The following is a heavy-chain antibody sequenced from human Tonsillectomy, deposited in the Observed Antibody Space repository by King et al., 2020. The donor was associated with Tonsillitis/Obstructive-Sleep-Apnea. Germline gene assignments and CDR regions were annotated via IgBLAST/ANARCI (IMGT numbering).Heavy chain of an antibody. CDR1: GYSFTNYW. J-gene: IGHJ6*02. D-gene: IGHD6-19*01. CDR2: VYPYDSDT. CDR3: ASRISVRGTPYYYYGLDV. Sequence: QLVQSGAEVKKPGESLKISCKGSGYSFTNYWIGWVRQMPGKGLEWMGIVYPYDSDTRYSPSFQGQVTVSADTSISTAYLQWSSLKASDTAIYYCASRISVRGTPYYYYGLDVWGQGTTVTVSS. V-gene: IGHV5-51*01.